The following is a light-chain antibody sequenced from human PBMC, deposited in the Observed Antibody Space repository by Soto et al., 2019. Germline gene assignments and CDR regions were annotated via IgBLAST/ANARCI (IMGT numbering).Light chain of an antibody. Sequence: SYDLTQPPSVSVAPGQTARLTCGGNNIAGKSVHWYQQKPGQAPVLVVYNDFDRPSGIPERFSGSKSGDTATLTISGVEAGDEADYSCQVWDSSSDHSVFGGGTKVTVL. CDR2: NDF. J-gene: IGLJ2*01. V-gene: IGLV3-21*02. CDR3: QVWDSSSDHSV. CDR1: NIAGKS.